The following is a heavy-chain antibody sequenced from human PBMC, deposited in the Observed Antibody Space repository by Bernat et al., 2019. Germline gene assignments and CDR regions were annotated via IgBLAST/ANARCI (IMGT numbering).Heavy chain of an antibody. V-gene: IGHV3-53*04. J-gene: IGHJ6*02. CDR2: IYSGGST. Sequence: EVQLVESGGGLVQPGGSLRLSCAASGFTVSSNYTSWVRQAPGKGLEWVSVIYSGGSTYYADSVKGRFTISRHNSKNTLYLQMNSLRAEDTAVYYCARRGPRYYYGMDVWGQGTTVTVSS. CDR1: GFTVSSNY. D-gene: IGHD3-10*01. CDR3: ARRGPRYYYGMDV.